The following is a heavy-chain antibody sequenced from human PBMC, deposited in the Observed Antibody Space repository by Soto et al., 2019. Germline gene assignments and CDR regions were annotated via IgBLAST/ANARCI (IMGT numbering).Heavy chain of an antibody. V-gene: IGHV4-39*01. CDR2: IYYSGGT. J-gene: IGHJ4*02. D-gene: IGHD3-3*01. CDR1: GGSISSSYYY. CDR3: ARHDSRSGYSPDY. Sequence: QLQLQESGPGLVRPSETLSLTCTVSGGSISSSYYYWGWIRQPPGKGLEWIEYIYYSGGTYYNSCLKSRVTISVDTSKNQFSLRLSSVTAADTAVYSCARHDSRSGYSPDYWGQGTLVTVSS.